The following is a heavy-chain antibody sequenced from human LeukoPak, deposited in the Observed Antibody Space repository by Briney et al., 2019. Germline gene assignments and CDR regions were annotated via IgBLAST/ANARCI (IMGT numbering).Heavy chain of an antibody. CDR1: GGSFSGYS. CDR3: ARGGPPLDY. Sequence: SETLSLTCAVYGGSFSGYSWSWIRQPPGKGLEWIGEINHSGSTNYNPSLKSRVTISVDTSKNQFSLKLSSVTAEDTAVYYCARGGPPLDYWGQGTLVTVSS. CDR2: INHSGST. J-gene: IGHJ4*02. V-gene: IGHV4-34*01.